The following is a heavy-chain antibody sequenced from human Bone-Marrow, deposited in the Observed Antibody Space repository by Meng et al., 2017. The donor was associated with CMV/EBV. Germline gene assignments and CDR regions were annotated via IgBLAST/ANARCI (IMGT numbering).Heavy chain of an antibody. J-gene: IGHJ1*01. CDR1: GDSISSSTYY. V-gene: IGHV4-39*07. CDR2: IYYSGTT. Sequence: SETLSLTCTVSGDSISSSTYYWGWVRQPPGKGLEWIGSIYYSGTTYYNPSLKSRVTISVDTSKNQFSLKLNSVNAADTAVYYCATTGGYWGQGTLVTVSS. CDR3: ATTGGY. D-gene: IGHD4-17*01.